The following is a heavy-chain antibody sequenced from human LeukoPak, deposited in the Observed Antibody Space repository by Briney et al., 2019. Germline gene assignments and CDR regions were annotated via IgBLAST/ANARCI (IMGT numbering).Heavy chain of an antibody. V-gene: IGHV3-15*01. J-gene: IGHJ5*02. CDR1: GFTLSSAW. Sequence: PGGSLRLSCAGSGFTLSSAWMTWVRQAPGKGLEWVGLSKSKTDGGTTDYAAPVKGRFTISRDDSKNTLYLQMNSLKTEDTAVYYCAKYCISADCYANWFDPWGQGTLVTVSS. CDR3: AKYCISADCYANWFDP. D-gene: IGHD2-2*01. CDR2: SKSKTDGGTT.